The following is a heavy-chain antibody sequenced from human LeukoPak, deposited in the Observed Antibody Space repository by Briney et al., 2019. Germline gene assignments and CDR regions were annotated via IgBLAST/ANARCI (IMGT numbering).Heavy chain of an antibody. D-gene: IGHD2-15*01. CDR2: ISYDGSNK. CDR3: AKNKGWELPAELDS. Sequence: GGSLRLSCAASGFTFSSYAMHRVRQAPGKGLEWVAVISYDGSNKYYADSVKGRFTISRDDAQTSVYLQLSSLRPEDTAVYYCAKNKGWELPAELDSWGQGALVIVSS. V-gene: IGHV3-30-3*01. J-gene: IGHJ4*02. CDR1: GFTFSSYA.